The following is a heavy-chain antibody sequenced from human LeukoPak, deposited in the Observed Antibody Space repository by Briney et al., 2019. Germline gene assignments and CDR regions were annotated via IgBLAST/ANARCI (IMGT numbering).Heavy chain of an antibody. CDR1: GFTFSSYW. CDR3: ARDGTPFDI. Sequence: GGSLRLSCAASGFTFSSYWMSWVRQAPGKGLEWVANINQGGSEKYYVDSVKGRFTISRDNAKRSLYLQMNSLRAEDTAVYYCARDGTPFDIWGQGTMVTVSS. J-gene: IGHJ3*02. D-gene: IGHD1-26*01. CDR2: INQGGSEK. V-gene: IGHV3-7*01.